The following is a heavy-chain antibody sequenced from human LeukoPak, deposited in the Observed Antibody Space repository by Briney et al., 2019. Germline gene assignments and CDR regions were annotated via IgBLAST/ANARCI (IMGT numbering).Heavy chain of an antibody. CDR1: GGSFSGYY. CDR2: INHSGST. Sequence: SETLSLTCAVYGGSFSGYYWSWLRQPPGKGLEWIGEINHSGSTNYNPSLKSRVTISVDTSKNQFSLKLSSVTAADTAVYYCARVDCSSTSCYADYWGQGTLVTVSS. V-gene: IGHV4-34*01. J-gene: IGHJ4*02. CDR3: ARVDCSSTSCYADY. D-gene: IGHD2-2*01.